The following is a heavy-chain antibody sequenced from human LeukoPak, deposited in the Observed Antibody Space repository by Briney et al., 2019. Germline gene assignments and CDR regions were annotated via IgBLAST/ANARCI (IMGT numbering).Heavy chain of an antibody. J-gene: IGHJ4*02. CDR1: GSTFSSYA. CDR2: ISYDGSNK. Sequence: GGSLRLSCAASGSTFSSYAMHWVRQAPGKGLEWVAVISYDGSNKYYADSVKGRFTISRDNSKNTLYLQMNSLRAEDTAVYYCARRRIGFDYWGQGTLVTVSS. V-gene: IGHV3-30-3*01. CDR3: ARRRIGFDY.